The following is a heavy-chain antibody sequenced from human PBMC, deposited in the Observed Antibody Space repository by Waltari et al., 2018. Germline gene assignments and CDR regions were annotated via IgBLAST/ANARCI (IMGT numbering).Heavy chain of an antibody. CDR1: GFTFSSYA. J-gene: IGHJ6*02. D-gene: IGHD3-22*01. CDR3: ARDPRDYYDSSDYYYGMDV. CDR2: ISYDGINK. V-gene: IGHV3-30*01. Sequence: QVQLVESGGGVVQPGRSLRLSCAASGFTFSSYAMHWVRQAPGKGLEWVAVISYDGINKYYADSVKGRFTISRDNSKNTLYLQMNSLRAEDTAVYYCARDPRDYYDSSDYYYGMDVWGQGTTVTVSS.